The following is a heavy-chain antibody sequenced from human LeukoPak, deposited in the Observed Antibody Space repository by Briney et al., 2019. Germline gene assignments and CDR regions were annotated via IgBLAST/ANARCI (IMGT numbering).Heavy chain of an antibody. J-gene: IGHJ5*02. Sequence: PGGSLRLSCAASGFTFSSFWMHWVRQAPGKGLVWVSRINTDGSSVNYADSVKGRFTISRDNSKNTPYLQMNSLRAEDTAVYYCARDLTSPICGGDCYSPWGQGTLVTVSS. CDR1: GFTFSSFW. CDR2: INTDGSSV. CDR3: ARDLTSPICGGDCYSP. D-gene: IGHD2-21*02. V-gene: IGHV3-74*01.